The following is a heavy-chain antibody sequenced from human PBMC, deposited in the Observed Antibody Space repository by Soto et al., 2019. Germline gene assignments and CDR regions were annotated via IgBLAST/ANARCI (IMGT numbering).Heavy chain of an antibody. V-gene: IGHV3-15*01. D-gene: IGHD2-15*01. Sequence: GGSLRLSCAASGFTFSNAWMSWVRQAPGKGLEWVGRIKSKTDGGTTDYAAPVKGRFTISRDDSKNTLYLQMNSLKTEGTAVYYCTTGVVVPWSFDYWGQGTLVTVSS. CDR1: GFTFSNAW. CDR3: TTGVVVPWSFDY. CDR2: IKSKTDGGTT. J-gene: IGHJ4*02.